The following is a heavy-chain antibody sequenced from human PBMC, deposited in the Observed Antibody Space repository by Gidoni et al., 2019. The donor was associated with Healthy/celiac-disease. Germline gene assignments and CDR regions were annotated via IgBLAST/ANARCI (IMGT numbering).Heavy chain of an antibody. CDR1: ASTFSSCW. J-gene: IGHJ4*02. Sequence: EGQPVASGGGLVQPGGSLRTSCVASASTFSSCWRGWVRQAPGKGLAWVANIKQDGSEKYYLDSLKGRFTISRDNAKNSLLLQMNSLGAEDTAVYYCGREGCELRNSFDYWGQGTLVTVSS. CDR3: GREGCELRNSFDY. CDR2: IKQDGSEK. D-gene: IGHD1-26*01. V-gene: IGHV3-7*01.